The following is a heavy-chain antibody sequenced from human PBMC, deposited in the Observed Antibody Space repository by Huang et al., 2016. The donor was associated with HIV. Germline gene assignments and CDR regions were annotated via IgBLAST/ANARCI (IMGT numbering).Heavy chain of an antibody. V-gene: IGHV3-53*01. D-gene: IGHD2-21*02. CDR2: IHNGGNT. J-gene: IGHJ3*02. CDR1: GFTVSSNY. Sequence: EVQLVESGGGLIQPGGSLRLSCAVSGFTVSSNYLSCVRQAPGNGLAWVSVIHNGGNTYYADCCKCRFAISRDNFKNTLSLQMNSLRAEDTAVYYCAREFCGGDCFRSRDAFDIWGQGTMVTVAS. CDR3: AREFCGGDCFRSRDAFDI.